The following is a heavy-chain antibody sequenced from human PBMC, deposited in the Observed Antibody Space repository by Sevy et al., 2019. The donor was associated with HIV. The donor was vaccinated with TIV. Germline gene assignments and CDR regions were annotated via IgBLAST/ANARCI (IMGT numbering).Heavy chain of an antibody. CDR2: ISSSSSYI. D-gene: IGHD3-22*01. CDR1: GFTFSSYS. CDR3: ARSFLSRDSSGYYY. Sequence: GGSLRLSCAASGFTFSSYSMNWVRQAPGKGLEWVSSISSSSSYIYYADSVKGRFTISRDNAKNSLYLQMNSLRAEDTAVYYCARSFLSRDSSGYYYWGQGSLVTVSS. J-gene: IGHJ4*02. V-gene: IGHV3-21*01.